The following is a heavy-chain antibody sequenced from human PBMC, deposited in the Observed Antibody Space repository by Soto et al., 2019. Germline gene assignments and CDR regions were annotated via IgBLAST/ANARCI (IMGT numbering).Heavy chain of an antibody. Sequence: GGSLRHSCSASGFTFSNAWMSLVRNSPFKGLGLVGRIKSKTDGGTTDYAAPVKGRFTISRDDSKNTLYLQMNSLKTEDTAVYYCTTDPGYCSSTSCYFPWTEYWGQGTLVTVSS. V-gene: IGHV3-15*01. CDR2: IKSKTDGGTT. CDR3: TTDPGYCSSTSCYFPWTEY. CDR1: GFTFSNAW. J-gene: IGHJ4*02. D-gene: IGHD2-2*03.